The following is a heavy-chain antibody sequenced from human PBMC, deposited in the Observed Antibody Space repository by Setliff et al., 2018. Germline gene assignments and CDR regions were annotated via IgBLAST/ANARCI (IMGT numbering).Heavy chain of an antibody. CDR3: AKGAGRHDSVLQFLEWLFPAFDY. D-gene: IGHD3-3*01. V-gene: IGHV3-11*01. CDR2: ISYSGGTI. CDR1: GFIFSDYY. J-gene: IGHJ4*02. Sequence: GGSLRLSCAASGFIFSDYYMTWVRQAPGKGLEWVSYISYSGGTIYYADSVRGRFSISRDNAKNSLYLHMSRLTAEDTAVYYCAKGAGRHDSVLQFLEWLFPAFDYWGQGTLVTVSS.